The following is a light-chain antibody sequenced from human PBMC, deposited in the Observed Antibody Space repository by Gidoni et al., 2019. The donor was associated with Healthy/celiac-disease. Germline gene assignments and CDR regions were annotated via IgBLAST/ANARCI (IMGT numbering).Light chain of an antibody. Sequence: SYELTQPPSVSVSPGQPARITCSGDALPKQYAYWYQQKPGQAPVLVIYKGSERPSGIPERFSRSSSGTTVTLTISGVQAADEADYYCQSADSSGTYPYVFGTGTKVTVL. CDR2: KGS. CDR1: ALPKQY. J-gene: IGLJ1*01. V-gene: IGLV3-25*03. CDR3: QSADSSGTYPYV.